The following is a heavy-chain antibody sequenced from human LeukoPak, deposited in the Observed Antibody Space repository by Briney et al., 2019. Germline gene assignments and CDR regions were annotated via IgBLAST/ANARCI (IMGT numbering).Heavy chain of an antibody. Sequence: GGSLRLSCATSGFTFSRYWMHWVRQAPGKGLVWVSYINSDGSSTNYADSVKGRFTISRDNAKNTLYLQMNSLRAEDTAVYYCARDPYYDSSDYYGYWGQGTMVTVSS. CDR2: INSDGSST. CDR1: GFTFSRYW. V-gene: IGHV3-74*01. J-gene: IGHJ4*02. CDR3: ARDPYYDSSDYYGY. D-gene: IGHD3-22*01.